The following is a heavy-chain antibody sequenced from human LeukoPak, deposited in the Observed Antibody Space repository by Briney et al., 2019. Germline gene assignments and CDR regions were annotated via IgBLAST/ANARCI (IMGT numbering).Heavy chain of an antibody. CDR1: GFTFTRYA. V-gene: IGHV3-23*01. D-gene: IGHD3-10*01. J-gene: IGHJ3*01. Sequence: GGSLRLSCAASGFTFTRYAMSWVRQAPGKGLEWVSAISGSGDDTYYADSVKGRFTISRDNSRNTLYLRMSSLRAEDTALYNCAKHRGHHPGLNAFDFWGQGTMVTVSS. CDR2: ISGSGDDT. CDR3: AKHRGHHPGLNAFDF.